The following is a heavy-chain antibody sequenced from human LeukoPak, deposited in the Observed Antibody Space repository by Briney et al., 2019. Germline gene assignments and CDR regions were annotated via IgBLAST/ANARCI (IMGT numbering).Heavy chain of an antibody. Sequence: ASVKVSCKASGYTFTSYGISWVRQAPGQGLEWMGWISAYNGNTNYAQKLQGRVTMTTDTSTSTAYMELRSLRSDDTAVYYCARGAGRITMVRGVRIYYYYMDVWGKGTTVTISS. V-gene: IGHV1-18*01. CDR1: GYTFTSYG. CDR3: ARGAGRITMVRGVRIYYYYMDV. CDR2: ISAYNGNT. D-gene: IGHD3-10*01. J-gene: IGHJ6*03.